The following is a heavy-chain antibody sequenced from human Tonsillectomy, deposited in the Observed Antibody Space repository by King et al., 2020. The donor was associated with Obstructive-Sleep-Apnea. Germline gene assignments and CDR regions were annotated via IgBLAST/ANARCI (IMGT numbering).Heavy chain of an antibody. CDR2: ISSDGSHK. D-gene: IGHD2-2*01. CDR1: GFTFSSYA. Sequence: VQLVEFGGGVVQPGRSLRLSCAASGFTFSSYAMHWVRQAPGKGLEWVAVISSDGSHKYYADSVKGRFTCSRDNSKNTLYLQMNSLRAEDTAVYYCASPYCSGTSCYLYFYGMDVWGQGTTVTVSS. J-gene: IGHJ6*02. V-gene: IGHV3-30*04. CDR3: ASPYCSGTSCYLYFYGMDV.